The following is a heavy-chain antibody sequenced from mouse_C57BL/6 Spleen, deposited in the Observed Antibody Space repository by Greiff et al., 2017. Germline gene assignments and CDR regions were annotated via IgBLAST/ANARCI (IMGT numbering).Heavy chain of an antibody. Sequence: EVKLMESGEGLVKPGGSLKLSCAASGFTFSSYAMSWVRQTPEKRLEWVAYISSGGDYIYYADTVKGRFTISRDNARNTLYLQMSSLKSEDTAMYYCTRSGYYSNFFDYWGQGTTLTVSS. D-gene: IGHD2-5*01. V-gene: IGHV5-9-1*02. CDR2: ISSGGDYI. J-gene: IGHJ2*01. CDR1: GFTFSSYA. CDR3: TRSGYYSNFFDY.